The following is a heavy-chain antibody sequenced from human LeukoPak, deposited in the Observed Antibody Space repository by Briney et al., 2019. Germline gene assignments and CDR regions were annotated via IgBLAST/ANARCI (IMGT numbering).Heavy chain of an antibody. CDR2: INWNGGSA. J-gene: IGHJ4*02. Sequence: PGGSLRLSXTASGFTFDDVGMSWVRQAPGKGLEWVSGINWNGGSAAYADSVKGRFTISRDNAKNSLYLQMNSLRAEDTAVYYCAVVVVPAATFDYWGQGTLVTVSS. V-gene: IGHV3-20*04. D-gene: IGHD2-2*01. CDR1: GFTFDDVG. CDR3: AVVVVPAATFDY.